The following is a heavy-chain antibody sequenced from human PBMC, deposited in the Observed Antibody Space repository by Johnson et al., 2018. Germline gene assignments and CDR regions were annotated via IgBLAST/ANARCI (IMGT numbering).Heavy chain of an antibody. CDR1: GFPFSSYC. J-gene: IGHJ1*01. D-gene: IGHD6-13*01. V-gene: IGHV3-30*03. Sequence: QVQLVQSGGGVVQPGRSLRLSCAASGFPFSSYCMHCVRQAPGKGLEWVAVISYDGSNKYYADSVKGRFTISRDNSRDTRYLEMDSLRGEDTAVYFCARGEGIAAACLLRHRGQGSLVTVSS. CDR3: ARGEGIAAACLLRH. CDR2: ISYDGSNK.